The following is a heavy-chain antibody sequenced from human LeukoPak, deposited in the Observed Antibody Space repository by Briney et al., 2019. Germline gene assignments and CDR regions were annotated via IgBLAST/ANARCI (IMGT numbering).Heavy chain of an antibody. CDR2: IYYSGST. V-gene: IGHV4-39*01. D-gene: IGHD2-2*01. CDR1: GGSISSSSYY. J-gene: IGHJ5*02. CDR3: ARGVPFRPYCSSTSCYLRYNWFDP. Sequence: SETLSLTCTVSGGSISSSSYYWGWIRQPPGKGLEWIGSIYYSGSTYYNPSLKSRVTISVDTSKNQFSLKLSSVTAADTAVYYCARGVPFRPYCSSTSCYLRYNWFDPWGQGTLVTVSS.